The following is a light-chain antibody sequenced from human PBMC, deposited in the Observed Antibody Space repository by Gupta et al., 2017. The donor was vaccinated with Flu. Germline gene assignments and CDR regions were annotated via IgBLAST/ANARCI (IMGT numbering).Light chain of an antibody. CDR1: QSISSW. Sequence: DIQMTQSPSTLSASVGDRVTITCRASQSISSWLAWYQQKPGKPPKLLIYMASTVETGVPSRFDGSGSGTEFTLTISSLQPDDFATYYCQECNRYSWTFGQGTKVEIK. CDR2: MAS. CDR3: QECNRYSWT. V-gene: IGKV1-5*03. J-gene: IGKJ1*01.